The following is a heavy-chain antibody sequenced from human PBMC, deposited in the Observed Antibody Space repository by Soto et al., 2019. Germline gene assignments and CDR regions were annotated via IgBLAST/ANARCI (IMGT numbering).Heavy chain of an antibody. D-gene: IGHD6-13*01. CDR2: IIPIFGTA. V-gene: IGHV1-69*01. CDR1: GGTFSSYA. Sequence: GASVKVSCKASGGTFSSYAISWVRQAPGQGLEWMGGIIPIFGTANYAQKFQGRVTITADESTSTAYMELSSLRSEDAAVYYCARAGKFSSSWPFDYWGQGTLVTVSS. CDR3: ARAGKFSSSWPFDY. J-gene: IGHJ4*02.